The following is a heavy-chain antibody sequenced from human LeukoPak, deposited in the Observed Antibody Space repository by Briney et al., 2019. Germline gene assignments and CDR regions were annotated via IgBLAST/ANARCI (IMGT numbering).Heavy chain of an antibody. CDR1: GYTFTSYG. CDR2: ISAYNGNT. CDR3: ARENNYYGSGSYSPRFDY. Sequence: GASVKVSCKASGYTFTSYGISWVRQAPGQGLEWMGWISAYNGNTNYAQKLQGRVTMTTDTSTSTAYMELRSLRSDDTAVYYCARENNYYGSGSYSPRFDYWGQGTLVTVSS. J-gene: IGHJ4*02. V-gene: IGHV1-18*01. D-gene: IGHD3-10*01.